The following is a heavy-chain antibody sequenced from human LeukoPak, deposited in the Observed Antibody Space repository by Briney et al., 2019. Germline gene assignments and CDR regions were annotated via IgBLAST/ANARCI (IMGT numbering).Heavy chain of an antibody. J-gene: IGHJ2*01. CDR3: ARDPYGTWYFDL. CDR2: INPNSGGT. Sequence: ASVKVSCKAFGYTFTGYFIHWVRQAPGQGLEWMGWINPNSGGTNYAQKFQGRVTMTRDTSISTAYMELSRLRSDDTAVYYCARDPYGTWYFDLWGRGTLVTVSS. D-gene: IGHD3-10*01. CDR1: GYTFTGYF. V-gene: IGHV1-2*02.